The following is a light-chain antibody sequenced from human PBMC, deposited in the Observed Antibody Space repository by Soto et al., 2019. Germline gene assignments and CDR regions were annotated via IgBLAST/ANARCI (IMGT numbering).Light chain of an antibody. CDR2: EVS. V-gene: IGLV2-14*01. CDR3: ISYTSDDVRYV. Sequence: QSALTQPASVSGTPGQSITISCTVSNSDVGIYDFVSWYQHHPGRAPKLIVSEVSHRPSGVSNRFSGSKSGNTASLTISGLQSEDEADYYCISYTSDDVRYVFGTGTKLTVL. CDR1: NSDVGIYDF. J-gene: IGLJ1*01.